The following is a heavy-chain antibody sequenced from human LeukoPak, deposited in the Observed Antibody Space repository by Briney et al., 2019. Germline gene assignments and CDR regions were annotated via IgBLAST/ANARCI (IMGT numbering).Heavy chain of an antibody. V-gene: IGHV3-66*01. D-gene: IGHD2-21*01. CDR2: IYSGGST. CDR1: GFTVSSNY. Sequence: PGRSLRLSCAASGFTVSSNYMSWVRQAPGKGLEWVSVIYSGGSTDYADSVKGRFTISRDNSKNTLYLQMNSLRAEDTAVYYCARDPYGGNWFDYWGQGTLVTVSS. J-gene: IGHJ4*02. CDR3: ARDPYGGNWFDY.